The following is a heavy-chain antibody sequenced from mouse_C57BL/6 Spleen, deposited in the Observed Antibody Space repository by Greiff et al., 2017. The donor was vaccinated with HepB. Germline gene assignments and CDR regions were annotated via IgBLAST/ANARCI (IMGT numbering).Heavy chain of an antibody. CDR2: ISSGSSTI. V-gene: IGHV5-17*01. CDR1: GFTFSDYG. D-gene: IGHD2-3*01. J-gene: IGHJ3*01. Sequence: EVKVEESGGGLVKPGGSLKLSCAASGFTFSDYGMHWVRQAPEKGLEWVAYISSGSSTIYYADTVKGRFTISRDNAKNTLFLQMTSLRSEDTAMYYCARDGRGFAYWGQGTLVTVSA. CDR3: ARDGRGFAY.